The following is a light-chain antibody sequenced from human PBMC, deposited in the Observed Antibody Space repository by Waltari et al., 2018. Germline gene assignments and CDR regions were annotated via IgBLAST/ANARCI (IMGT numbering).Light chain of an antibody. CDR2: LNSDGSH. J-gene: IGLJ3*02. Sequence: QLVLTQSPSASASLGASVTLTCTLSSGHSRYAIACHQQQPEKGPRYLMKLNSDGSHSKGDGIPDRFSGSSSGAERYLTISSLQSEDEADYYCQTWGTGIWVFGGGTKLTVL. CDR3: QTWGTGIWV. CDR1: SGHSRYA. V-gene: IGLV4-69*01.